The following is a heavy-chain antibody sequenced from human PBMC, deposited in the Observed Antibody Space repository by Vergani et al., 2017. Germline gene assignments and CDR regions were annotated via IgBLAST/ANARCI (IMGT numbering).Heavy chain of an antibody. J-gene: IGHJ6*02. CDR2: IYYSGST. D-gene: IGHD3-16*01. CDR1: GGSISSSSHF. CDR3: ARHDSGHYDSSYYGLEV. Sequence: QLQLHKSGPGLVKPSETLSLTCTLSGGSISSSSHFWGWLRQTPGKGLEWIGSIYYSGSTYYNPSLKSRVSISVDTSKNQFSLKLSSVTAADSAVYYCARHDSGHYDSSYYGLEVWGQGTTVTVSS. V-gene: IGHV4-39*01.